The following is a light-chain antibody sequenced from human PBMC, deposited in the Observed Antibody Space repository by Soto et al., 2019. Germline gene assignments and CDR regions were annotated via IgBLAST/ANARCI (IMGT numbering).Light chain of an antibody. V-gene: IGLV2-14*01. CDR1: SSDVGGYNY. CDR3: SSYTSSSTLRV. CDR2: DVS. Sequence: QSALTQPTSVSGSAGESITISCTGTSSDVGGYNYVSWYQQHPGKAPKLMIYDVSNRPSGVSNRFSGSKSGNTASLTISGLQAEDEADYYCSSYTSSSTLRVFGGGTKLTV. J-gene: IGLJ2*01.